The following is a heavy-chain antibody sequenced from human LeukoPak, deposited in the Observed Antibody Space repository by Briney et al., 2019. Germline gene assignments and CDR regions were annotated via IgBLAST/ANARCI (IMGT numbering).Heavy chain of an antibody. CDR2: ISSSSSTI. CDR1: GFTFSRYW. D-gene: IGHD1-26*01. Sequence: GGSLRLSCAASGFTFSRYWMSWVRQAPGKGLEWVSYISSSSSTIYYADSVKGRFTISRDNAKNSLYLQMNSLRDEDTAVYYCAREWGLRKLYYYYGMDVWGQGTTVTVSS. J-gene: IGHJ6*02. CDR3: AREWGLRKLYYYYGMDV. V-gene: IGHV3-48*02.